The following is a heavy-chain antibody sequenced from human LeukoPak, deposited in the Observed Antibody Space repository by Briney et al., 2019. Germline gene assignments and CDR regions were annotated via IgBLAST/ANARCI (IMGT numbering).Heavy chain of an antibody. D-gene: IGHD4-11*01. V-gene: IGHV1-18*01. CDR2: ISAYNGNT. J-gene: IGHJ6*02. Sequence: ASVKVSCKASGYTFTSYGISWVRQAPGQGLEWMGWISAYNGNTNYAQKLQGRVTMTTDTSTSTAYMELRSLRSEDTAVYYCARDKTVTGYYGMDVWGQGTTVTVSS. CDR3: ARDKTVTGYYGMDV. CDR1: GYTFTSYG.